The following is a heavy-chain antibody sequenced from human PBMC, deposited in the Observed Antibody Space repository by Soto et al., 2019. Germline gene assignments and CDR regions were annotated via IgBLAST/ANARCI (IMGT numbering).Heavy chain of an antibody. CDR2: INAGNGNT. CDR1: GYTFTSYA. J-gene: IGHJ5*02. CDR3: ASPATPQKSRLGELSYSS. Sequence: VASVKVSCKASGYTFTSYAMHCVRQAPGQRREWMGWINAGNGNTKYSQKFQGRVTITRDTSASTAYMELSSLRSEDTAVYYCASPATPQKSRLGELSYSSWGQGTQVSVSS. D-gene: IGHD3-16*02. V-gene: IGHV1-3*01.